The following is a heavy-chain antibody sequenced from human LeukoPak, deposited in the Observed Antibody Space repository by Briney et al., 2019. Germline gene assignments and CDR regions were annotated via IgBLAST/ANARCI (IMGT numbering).Heavy chain of an antibody. CDR2: ISYDGSNK. CDR1: GFTFSSYG. D-gene: IGHD6-25*01. J-gene: IGHJ4*02. CDR3: AAGSGGGRLDY. Sequence: PGGSLRLSCAASGFTFSSYGMHWVRQAPGKGLEWVAVISYDGSNKYYADSVKGRFTISRDNSKNTLYLKMNSLRAEDTAVYYCAAGSGGGRLDYWGQGTLVTVSS. V-gene: IGHV3-30*03.